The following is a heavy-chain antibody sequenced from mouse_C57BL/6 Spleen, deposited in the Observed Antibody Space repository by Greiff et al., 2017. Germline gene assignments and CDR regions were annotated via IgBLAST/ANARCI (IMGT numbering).Heavy chain of an antibody. J-gene: IGHJ4*01. D-gene: IGHD2-2*01. CDR3: ARGNYGYDENYAMDY. CDR1: GYTFTDYY. Sequence: EVQLQQSGPELVKPGASVKISCKASGYTFTDYYMNWVKQSHGKSLEWIGDINPNNGGTSYNQKFKGKATLTVDKSSSTAYMELRSLTSEDSAVYYCARGNYGYDENYAMDYWGQGTSVTVSS. CDR2: INPNNGGT. V-gene: IGHV1-26*01.